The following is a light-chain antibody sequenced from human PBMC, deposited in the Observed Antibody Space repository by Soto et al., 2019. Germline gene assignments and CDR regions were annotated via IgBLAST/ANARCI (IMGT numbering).Light chain of an antibody. J-gene: IGKJ5*01. CDR3: QQRSNWPRRT. V-gene: IGKV3D-20*02. CDR2: DAS. CDR1: QSVSSSY. Sequence: IVLTQSPGNMALSPGERATRSCSASQSVSSSYLGWYQQKPGQAPRLLIYDASNRATGIPARFSGSGSGTDFTLTISSLEPEDFAVYYCQQRSNWPRRTFGQGTRLEIK.